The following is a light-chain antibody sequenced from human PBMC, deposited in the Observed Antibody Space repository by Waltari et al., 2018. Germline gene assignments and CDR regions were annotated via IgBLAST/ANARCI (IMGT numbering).Light chain of an antibody. J-gene: IGLJ2*01. CDR1: RSNIATNT. CDR3: SSWDDSLKAVV. CDR2: SNT. Sequence: QSVLTQPPSASGAPGQRVTMSCSGSRSNIATNTVNWYQHLPGTAPKLLIYSNTHRPSGVPDRFSVSKSGTSASLAISGLQSDDEADYYCSSWDDSLKAVVFGGGTKLTVL. V-gene: IGLV1-44*01.